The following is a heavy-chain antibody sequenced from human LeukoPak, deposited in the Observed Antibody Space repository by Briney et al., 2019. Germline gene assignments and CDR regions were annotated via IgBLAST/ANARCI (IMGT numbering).Heavy chain of an antibody. CDR2: ISAYNGNT. CDR1: GYTFTSYG. V-gene: IGHV1-18*01. Sequence: ASVKVSCKASGYTFTSYGISWVRQAPGQGLESMGWISAYNGNTNYAQKLQGRVTMTTDTSTSTAYMELRSLRSDDTAVYYCARDLKKGGSSSWPRDYFDYWGQGTLVTVSS. CDR3: ARDLKKGGSSSWPRDYFDY. J-gene: IGHJ4*02. D-gene: IGHD6-13*01.